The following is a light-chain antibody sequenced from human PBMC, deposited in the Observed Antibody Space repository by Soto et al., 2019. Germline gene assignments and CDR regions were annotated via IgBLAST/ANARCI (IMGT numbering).Light chain of an antibody. CDR1: QSVSSY. Sequence: EIVLTQSPATLSLSPGERATLSCRASQSVSSYLAWYQQKPGQAPRLLIYDASNRATGIPARFSGSRSGTDFTLTISSLEPEDFAVYYCQQRSNWPMYTFGQGTKVDIK. CDR3: QQRSNWPMYT. V-gene: IGKV3-11*01. J-gene: IGKJ2*01. CDR2: DAS.